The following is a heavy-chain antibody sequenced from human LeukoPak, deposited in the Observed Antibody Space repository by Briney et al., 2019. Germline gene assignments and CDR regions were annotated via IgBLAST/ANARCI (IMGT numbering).Heavy chain of an antibody. V-gene: IGHV1-18*01. CDR1: GYTFTNYG. CDR3: ARMVRGVPSYYGMHV. CDR2: ISGFNGNT. J-gene: IGHJ6*02. D-gene: IGHD3-10*01. Sequence: ASVKVSCKASGYTFTNYGSSWVRQAPGQGLDWMGWISGFNGNTNYGQKVHGRVTMITETSTITPYMELRSLRSDDTAVYYCARMVRGVPSYYGMHVWGQGTTVTVSS.